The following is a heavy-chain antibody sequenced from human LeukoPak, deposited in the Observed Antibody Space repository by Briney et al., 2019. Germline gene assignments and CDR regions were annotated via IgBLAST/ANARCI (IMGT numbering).Heavy chain of an antibody. D-gene: IGHD4-17*01. J-gene: IGHJ5*02. V-gene: IGHV1-69*04. CDR3: ARVYGDYSQRPFDP. Sequence: PVKVSCKASGGTFSSYAISWVRQAPGQGLEWMGRIIPILGIANYAQKFQGRVTITADKSTSTAYMELSSLRSEDTAVYYCARVYGDYSQRPFDPWGQGTLVTVSS. CDR2: IIPILGIA. CDR1: GGTFSSYA.